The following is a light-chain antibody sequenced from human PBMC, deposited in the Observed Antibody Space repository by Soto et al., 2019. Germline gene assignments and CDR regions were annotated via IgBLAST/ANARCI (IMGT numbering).Light chain of an antibody. V-gene: IGLV1-44*01. J-gene: IGLJ1*01. CDR3: AAWDDSLNGFFV. CDR1: SSNIGIST. Sequence: QSVLAQPPSASGTPGQRVTVSCSGSSSNIGISTVNWYQHLPGTAPKLLIYNSDQRPSGVPDRISGSKSGTSASLAIGGLQSEDEADYYCAAWDDSLNGFFVFGTGTKVTVL. CDR2: NSD.